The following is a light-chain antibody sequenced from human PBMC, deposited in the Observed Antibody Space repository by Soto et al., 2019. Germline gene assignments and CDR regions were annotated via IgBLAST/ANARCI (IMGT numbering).Light chain of an antibody. Sequence: QSALTQPPSASGSPGQSVTISCSGTSSNVGAYTSESWYQPHPGKAPKIIIYEVIQRPSGVPERFSGSKSDNTASLTVSGLQAEDEAVYYCSAYAGSNTFVVFGRGTKVTVL. CDR1: SSNVGAYTS. CDR2: EVI. V-gene: IGLV2-8*01. J-gene: IGLJ2*01. CDR3: SAYAGSNTFVV.